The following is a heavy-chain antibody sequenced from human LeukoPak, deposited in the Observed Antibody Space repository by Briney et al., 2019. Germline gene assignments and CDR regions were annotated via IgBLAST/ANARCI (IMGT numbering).Heavy chain of an antibody. CDR3: AKSFTCSSSDY. CDR1: GFTFSNYA. J-gene: IGHJ4*02. V-gene: IGHV3-23*01. CDR2: ISVGGTTT. Sequence: GGSLRLSCAASGFTFSNYAMSWIRQAPGKGLEWVSSISVGGTTTYYADSVKGRFSISRDNSENTLYLQMNGLRADDTAVYSCAKSFTCSSSDYWGQGTLVTVSS. D-gene: IGHD6-13*01.